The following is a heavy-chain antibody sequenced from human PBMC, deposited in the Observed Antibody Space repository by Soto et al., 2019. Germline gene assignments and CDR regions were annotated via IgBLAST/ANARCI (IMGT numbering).Heavy chain of an antibody. CDR1: GVSISSYY. D-gene: IGHD4-17*01. Sequence: PSETLSLTCTVSGVSISSYYWSWIRQPPGKGLEWIGYIYYSGSTNYNPSLKSRVTISVDTSKNQFSLKLSSVTAADTAVYYCARDGDSGYYYYMDVWGKGTTVTVS. V-gene: IGHV4-59*01. CDR3: ARDGDSGYYYYMDV. J-gene: IGHJ6*03. CDR2: IYYSGST.